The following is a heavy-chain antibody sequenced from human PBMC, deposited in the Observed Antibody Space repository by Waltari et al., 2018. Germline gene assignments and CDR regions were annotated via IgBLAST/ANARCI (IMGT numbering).Heavy chain of an antibody. CDR1: GGSISSYY. D-gene: IGHD2-2*02. CDR2: ICYSGSP. CDR3: ARVKEYCSSTSCYTTFDY. J-gene: IGHJ4*02. Sequence: QVQLQESGPGLVKPSETLSLTCTVSGGSISSYYWSWIRQPPGKGLEWIGYICYSGSPNYTPSRRIRVTLSVDTSKNQFSLKLSSVTAADTAVYYCARVKEYCSSTSCYTTFDYWGQGTLVTVSS. V-gene: IGHV4-59*13.